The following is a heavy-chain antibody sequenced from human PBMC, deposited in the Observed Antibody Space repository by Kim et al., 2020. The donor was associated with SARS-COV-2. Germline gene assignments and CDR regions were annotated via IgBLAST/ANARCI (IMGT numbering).Heavy chain of an antibody. D-gene: IGHD6-19*01. CDR3: ARMGAVAGTYYFDY. V-gene: IGHV1-3*01. Sequence: SQMFQGRVTVTRDTSASTAYMELSSLTSEDTAVYYCARMGAVAGTYYFDYWGQGTLVTVSS. J-gene: IGHJ4*02.